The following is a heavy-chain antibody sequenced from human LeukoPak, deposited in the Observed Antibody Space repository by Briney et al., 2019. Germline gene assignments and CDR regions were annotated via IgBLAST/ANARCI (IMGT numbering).Heavy chain of an antibody. J-gene: IGHJ4*02. CDR1: GGSISSGGYY. CDR2: IYYSGST. CDR3: AGRIPITMIVVVPQTFDY. Sequence: PSQTLSLTCTVSGGSISSGGYYWSWIRQPPGKGLEWIGSIYYSGSTYYNPSLKSRVTISVDTSKNQFSLKLSSVTAADTAVYYCAGRIPITMIVVVPQTFDYWGQGTLVTVSS. V-gene: IGHV4-30-2*03. D-gene: IGHD3-22*01.